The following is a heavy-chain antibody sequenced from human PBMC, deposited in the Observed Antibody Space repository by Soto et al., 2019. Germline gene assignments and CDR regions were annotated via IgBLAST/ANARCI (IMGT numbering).Heavy chain of an antibody. CDR3: ARDGLADYYYYYGMEV. Sequence: PSETLSLTCTVSGGSISSSSYYWGWIRQPPGKGLEWIGSIYYSGSTYYNPSLKSRVTISVDTSKNQFSLKLSSVTAADTAVYYCARDGLADYYYYYGMEVWGQGTTVTVSS. CDR1: GGSISSSSYY. CDR2: IYYSGST. D-gene: IGHD6-6*01. V-gene: IGHV4-39*02. J-gene: IGHJ6*02.